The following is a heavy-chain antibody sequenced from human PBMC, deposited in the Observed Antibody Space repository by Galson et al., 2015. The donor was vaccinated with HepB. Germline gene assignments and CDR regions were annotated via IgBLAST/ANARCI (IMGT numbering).Heavy chain of an antibody. CDR1: GGTFSSYA. CDR2: IIPIFGTA. V-gene: IGHV1-69*13. Sequence: SVKASCKASGGTFSSYAISWVRQAPGQGLEWMGGIIPIFGTANYAQKFQGRVTITADESTSTAYMELSSLRSEDTAVYYCAEGGLGYCSSTSCYSSGWFDPWGQGTLVTVSS. CDR3: AEGGLGYCSSTSCYSSGWFDP. J-gene: IGHJ5*02. D-gene: IGHD2-2*02.